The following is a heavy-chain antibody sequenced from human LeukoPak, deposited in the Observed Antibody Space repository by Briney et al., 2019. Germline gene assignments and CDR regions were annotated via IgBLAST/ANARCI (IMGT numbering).Heavy chain of an antibody. J-gene: IGHJ4*02. V-gene: IGHV4-4*02. CDR2: IYHSGST. D-gene: IGHD6-6*01. CDR3: ARDLEYSSSSPFNY. Sequence: SGTLSLTCAVSGGSISSSNWWSWVRQPPGKGLEWIGEIYHSGSTNYNPSLKSRVTISVDKSKNQFSLKLSSVTAADTAVYYCARDLEYSSSSPFNYWGQGTLVTVSS. CDR1: GGSISSSNW.